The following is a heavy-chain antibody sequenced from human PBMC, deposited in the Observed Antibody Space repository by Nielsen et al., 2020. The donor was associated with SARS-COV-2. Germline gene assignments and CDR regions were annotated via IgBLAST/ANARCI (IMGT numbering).Heavy chain of an antibody. CDR1: GFTFDDYG. CDR3: ARGGVLWFAELPDY. J-gene: IGHJ4*02. D-gene: IGHD3-10*01. V-gene: IGHV3-20*04. CDR2: INWSGDNT. Sequence: GALRLSCAASGFTFDDYGMSWVRQAPGKGLEWVSGINWSGDNTSYADSMKGRFTISRDNAKNSLFLQMNSLRAEDTAFYYCARGGVLWFAELPDYWGQGTLVTVSS.